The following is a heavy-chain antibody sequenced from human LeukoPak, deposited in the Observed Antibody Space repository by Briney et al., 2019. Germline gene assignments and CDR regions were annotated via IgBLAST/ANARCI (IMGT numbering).Heavy chain of an antibody. Sequence: AASVKVSCKASGYTFTSYGITWVRQAPGQGLEWMGWISAYNGNTNYAQKLQGRVTMTTDTSTGTAYMELRSLRSDDTAVYYCARAGMTTVTTRYFHHWGQGTLVTVSS. CDR2: ISAYNGNT. CDR1: GYTFTSYG. CDR3: ARAGMTTVTTRYFHH. J-gene: IGHJ1*01. D-gene: IGHD4-17*01. V-gene: IGHV1-18*01.